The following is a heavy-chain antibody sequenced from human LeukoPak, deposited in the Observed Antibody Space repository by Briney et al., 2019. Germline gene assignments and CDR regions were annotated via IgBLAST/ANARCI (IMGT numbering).Heavy chain of an antibody. CDR3: AKDPIPYSSGWEGYFDY. V-gene: IGHV3-30-3*01. J-gene: IGHJ4*02. Sequence: GGSLRLSCAASGFTFSSYAMHWVRQAPGKGLEWVAVISYDGSNKYYADSVKGRFTISRDNSKNTLYLQMNSLRAEDTAVYYCAKDPIPYSSGWEGYFDYWGQGTLVTVSS. CDR1: GFTFSSYA. CDR2: ISYDGSNK. D-gene: IGHD6-19*01.